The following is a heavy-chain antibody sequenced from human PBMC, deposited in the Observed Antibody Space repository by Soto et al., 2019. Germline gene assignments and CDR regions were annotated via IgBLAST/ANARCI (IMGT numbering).Heavy chain of an antibody. J-gene: IGHJ4*02. CDR3: ARDQKLVGAIIDS. D-gene: IGHD1-26*01. V-gene: IGHV1-46*01. Sequence: QVQLVQSGAEVKKPGASVKVSCKASGYTFTNYYMHWVRQAPGQGLEWMGIINPSGGSTSYAQKFQGRVTMTTDTSTSTVYMELSSLRSEDKAVYYCARDQKLVGAIIDSWGQGTLVTVSS. CDR1: GYTFTNYY. CDR2: INPSGGST.